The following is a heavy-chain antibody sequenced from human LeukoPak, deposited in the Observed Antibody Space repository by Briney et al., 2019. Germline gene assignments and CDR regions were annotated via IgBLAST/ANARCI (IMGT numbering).Heavy chain of an antibody. Sequence: SETLSLTCAVSGGSISSSNWWTWVRQPPGKGLEWIGEIYHSGSTNYNPSLKSRVTISVDTSKNQFSLKLSSVTAADTAVYYCAILRGSYYYDSSGYYKYDAFDIWGQGTMVTVSS. D-gene: IGHD3-22*01. CDR3: AILRGSYYYDSSGYYKYDAFDI. CDR1: GGSISSSNW. J-gene: IGHJ3*02. CDR2: IYHSGST. V-gene: IGHV4-4*02.